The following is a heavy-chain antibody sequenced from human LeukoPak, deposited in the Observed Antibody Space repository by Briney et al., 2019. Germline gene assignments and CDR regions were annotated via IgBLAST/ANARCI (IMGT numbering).Heavy chain of an antibody. CDR3: ASPGDYGRPDWYFDL. CDR2: INHSGST. Sequence: PSETLSLTCAVYGGSFSGYYWSWIRQPPGKGLEWIGGINHSGSTNYNPSLKSRVTISVDTSKNQFSLKLSSVTAADTAVYYCASPGDYGRPDWYFDLWGRDTLVTVSS. V-gene: IGHV4-34*01. D-gene: IGHD4-17*01. J-gene: IGHJ2*01. CDR1: GGSFSGYY.